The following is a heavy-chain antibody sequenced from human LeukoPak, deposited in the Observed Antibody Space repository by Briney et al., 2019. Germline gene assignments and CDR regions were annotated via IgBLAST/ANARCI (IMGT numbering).Heavy chain of an antibody. D-gene: IGHD1-26*01. CDR3: AKLLGSTIVFNI. CDR2: IYYSGST. J-gene: IGHJ3*02. V-gene: IGHV4-59*08. CDR1: GGSISSYY. Sequence: SETLSLTCTVSGGSISSYYWSWIRQPPGKGLEWIGYIYYSGSTNYNPSLKSRVTISVDTSKNQFSLKLSSVTAADTAVYYCAKLLGSTIVFNIWGQGKMVTFSS.